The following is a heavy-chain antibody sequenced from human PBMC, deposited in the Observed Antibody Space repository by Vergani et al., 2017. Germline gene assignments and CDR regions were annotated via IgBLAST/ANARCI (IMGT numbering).Heavy chain of an antibody. CDR2: IIPIFGTA. Sequence: QVQLVQSGAEVKKPGSSVKVSCKASGGTFSSYAISWVRQAPGQGLEWMGGIIPIFGTANYAQKFQGRVTITADESTSTAYMELSSLRSEDTAVYYCAKDPLLWFGEFYNWFDPWGQGTLVTVSS. CDR1: GGTFSSYA. J-gene: IGHJ5*02. D-gene: IGHD3-10*01. V-gene: IGHV1-69*01. CDR3: AKDPLLWFGEFYNWFDP.